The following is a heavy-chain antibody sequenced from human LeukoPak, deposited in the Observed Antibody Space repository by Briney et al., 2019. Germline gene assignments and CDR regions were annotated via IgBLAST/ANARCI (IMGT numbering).Heavy chain of an antibody. J-gene: IGHJ4*02. V-gene: IGHV3-23*01. D-gene: IGHD1-26*01. CDR3: AKFTVASFVSQPIVGATYYFDY. Sequence: PGGSLRLSCAASGFTFSSYAMSWVRQAPGKGLEWVSAISGSGGSTYYADSVKGRFTISRDNSKNTLYLQMNSLRAEDTAVYYCAKFTVASFVSQPIVGATYYFDYWGQGTLVTVSS. CDR2: ISGSGGST. CDR1: GFTFSSYA.